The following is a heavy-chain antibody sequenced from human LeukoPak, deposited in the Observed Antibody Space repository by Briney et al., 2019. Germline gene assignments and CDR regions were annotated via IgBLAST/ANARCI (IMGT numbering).Heavy chain of an antibody. J-gene: IGHJ6*04. CDR3: ATLRCSSTSCPYGMDV. CDR1: GYSFTSHW. D-gene: IGHD2-2*01. Sequence: GESLKISCKGSGYSFTSHWISWVRQMPGKGLEWMGRIDPSDSYTNYSPSFQGHVTISADKSISTAYLQWSSLKASDTAMYYCATLRCSSTSCPYGMDVWGKGTTVTVSS. CDR2: IDPSDSYT. V-gene: IGHV5-10-1*01.